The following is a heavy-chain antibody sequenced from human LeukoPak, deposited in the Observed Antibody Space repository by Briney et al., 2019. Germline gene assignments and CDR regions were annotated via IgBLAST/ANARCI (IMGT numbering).Heavy chain of an antibody. Sequence: AASVKVSCKASGGTFSSYAISWVRQAPGQGLEWMGGIIPIFGTANYAQKFQGRVTITADESTSTAYMELRSLRSDDTAVYYCAREGRYCSSTSCRPPIVWGQGTLVTVSS. D-gene: IGHD2-2*01. CDR1: GGTFSSYA. CDR2: IIPIFGTA. V-gene: IGHV1-69*13. CDR3: AREGRYCSSTSCRPPIV. J-gene: IGHJ4*02.